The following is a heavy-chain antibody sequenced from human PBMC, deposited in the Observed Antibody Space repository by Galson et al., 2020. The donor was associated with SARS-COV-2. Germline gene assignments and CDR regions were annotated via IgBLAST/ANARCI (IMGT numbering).Heavy chain of an antibody. CDR1: GYTFTSYD. Sequence: ASVKVSCKASGYTFTSYDINWVRQATGQGLEWMGWMNPNSGNTGYAQKFQGRVTMTRNTSISTAYMELSSLRSEDTAVYYCARGTFRDYVWGSYRYENWFGPWGQGTLVTVSS. CDR3: ARGTFRDYVWGSYRYENWFGP. CDR2: MNPNSGNT. V-gene: IGHV1-8*01. D-gene: IGHD3-16*02. J-gene: IGHJ5*02.